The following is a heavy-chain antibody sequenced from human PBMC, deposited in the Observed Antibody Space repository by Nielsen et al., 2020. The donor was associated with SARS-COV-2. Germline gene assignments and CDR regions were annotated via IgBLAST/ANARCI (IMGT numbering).Heavy chain of an antibody. CDR2: ISSSSGSI. D-gene: IGHD2-2*02. CDR3: ARRYCGGTTCYTPRFDS. V-gene: IGHV3-48*01. CDR1: GFPFSSYA. J-gene: IGHJ5*01. Sequence: GGSLRLSCAASGFPFSSYAMNWVRQAPGKGLEWISFISSSSGSIYYADSVEGRFTISRDYASDSLYLQMNSLRVEDTSVYYCARRYCGGTTCYTPRFDSWGQGTLVTVSS.